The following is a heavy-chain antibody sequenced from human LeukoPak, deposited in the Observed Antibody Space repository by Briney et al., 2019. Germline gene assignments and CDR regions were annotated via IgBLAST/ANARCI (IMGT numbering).Heavy chain of an antibody. D-gene: IGHD5-18*01. CDR2: IWYDGSNK. CDR1: GFTFSSYG. Sequence: GGSLRLSCAASGFTFSSYGMHWVRQAPGKGLEWVAVIWYDGSNKYYADSVKGRFTISRDNSKNTLYLQTNSLRAEDTAVYYCARDAAMVPDYYYYYGMDVWGQGTTVTVSS. J-gene: IGHJ6*02. V-gene: IGHV3-33*01. CDR3: ARDAAMVPDYYYYYGMDV.